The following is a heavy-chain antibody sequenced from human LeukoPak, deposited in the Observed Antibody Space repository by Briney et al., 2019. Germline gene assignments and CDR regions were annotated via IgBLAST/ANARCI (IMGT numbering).Heavy chain of an antibody. CDR1: GFTFSSYS. D-gene: IGHD1-1*01. Sequence: GGSLRLSCAASGFTFSSYSMSWVRQAPGKGLEWVSSISSSISYIYYTDSVKGRFTNSRDNAKNSLYLQMNSLRAEDTAVYCCARVGPNWSLDYWGQGTLVTVSS. CDR3: ARVGPNWSLDY. J-gene: IGHJ4*02. V-gene: IGHV3-21*01. CDR2: ISSSISYI.